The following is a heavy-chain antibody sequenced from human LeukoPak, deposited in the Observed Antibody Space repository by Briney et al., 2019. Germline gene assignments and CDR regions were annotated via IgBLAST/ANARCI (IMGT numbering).Heavy chain of an antibody. CDR1: GFSFSSYA. V-gene: IGHV3-23*01. CDR2: SSGSGDSA. J-gene: IGHJ4*02. D-gene: IGHD5-24*01. CDR3: ARAYGLSY. Sequence: GGSLRLSCEATGFSFSSYAMSWVRQAPGEGLEWVSASSGSGDSADYADAVKGRFTISRDSSKNTLYLQMNSLRAEDTAVYYCARAYGLSYWGQGTLVTVSS.